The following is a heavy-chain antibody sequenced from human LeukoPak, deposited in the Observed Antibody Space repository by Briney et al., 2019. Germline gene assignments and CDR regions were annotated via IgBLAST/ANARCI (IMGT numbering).Heavy chain of an antibody. Sequence: ASVKVSCKASGYTFTGYYIHWVRQAPGQGLEWMGWINPNSGGTKYAQKFQGRVTMTRDMSISTAYMDLRRLKSDDTAVYYCVRDMDRGQWLVRPYNWGQGTLVTVSS. J-gene: IGHJ4*02. D-gene: IGHD6-19*01. V-gene: IGHV1-2*02. CDR3: VRDMDRGQWLVRPYN. CDR2: INPNSGGT. CDR1: GYTFTGYY.